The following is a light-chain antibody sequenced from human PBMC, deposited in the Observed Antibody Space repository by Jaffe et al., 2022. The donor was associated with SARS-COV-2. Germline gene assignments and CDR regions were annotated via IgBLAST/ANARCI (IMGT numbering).Light chain of an antibody. V-gene: IGKV1-8*01. J-gene: IGKJ2*01. Sequence: AIRMTQSPSSFSASTGDRVTITCRASQDISSYLAWYQVKPGKAPKLLIYAASTLQSGVPSRFSGSGSGTDFTLTISHLQSEDFATYYCQQYNYYYTFGQGTKLEIK. CDR1: QDISSY. CDR2: AAS. CDR3: QQYNYYYT.